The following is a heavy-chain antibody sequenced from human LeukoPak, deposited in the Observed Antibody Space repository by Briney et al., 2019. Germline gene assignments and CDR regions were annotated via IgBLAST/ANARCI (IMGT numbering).Heavy chain of an antibody. CDR2: IYYSGST. Sequence: SETLSLTCTVSGGSISSYYWSWIRQPPGKGLEWIGYIYYSGSTNYNPSLKSRVTISVDTSKNQFSLKLSSVTAADTAVYYCARLIPLNWNSFDYWGQGTLVTVSS. V-gene: IGHV4-59*01. CDR3: ARLIPLNWNSFDY. D-gene: IGHD1-1*01. J-gene: IGHJ4*02. CDR1: GGSISSYY.